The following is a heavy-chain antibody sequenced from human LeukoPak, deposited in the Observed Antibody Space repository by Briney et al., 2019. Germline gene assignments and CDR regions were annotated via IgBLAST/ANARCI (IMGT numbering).Heavy chain of an antibody. J-gene: IGHJ4*02. CDR3: ARQRMYSSGWYLDY. D-gene: IGHD6-19*01. Sequence: SETLSLTCTVSGDSISSYYWSWIRQPPGKGLEWIGYVYYCESTNYNPSLKSRVTISLDTSKKQFSLKLSSVTAAHTAVYYCARQRMYSSGWYLDYWGQGTLVIVST. CDR2: VYYCEST. V-gene: IGHV4-59*08. CDR1: GDSISSYY.